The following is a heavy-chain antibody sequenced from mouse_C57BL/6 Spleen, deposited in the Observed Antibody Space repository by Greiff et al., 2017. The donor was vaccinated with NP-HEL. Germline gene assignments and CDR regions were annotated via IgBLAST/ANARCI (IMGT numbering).Heavy chain of an antibody. CDR1: GFNIKDDY. V-gene: IGHV14-4*01. CDR3: TRGWFAY. CDR2: IDPENGDT. J-gene: IGHJ3*01. Sequence: VQLKQSGAELVRPGASVKLSCTASGFNIKDDYMHWVKQRPEQGLEWIGWIDPENGDTEYASKFQGKATITADTSSNTAYLQLSSLTSEDTAVYYCTRGWFAYWGQGTRVTVSA.